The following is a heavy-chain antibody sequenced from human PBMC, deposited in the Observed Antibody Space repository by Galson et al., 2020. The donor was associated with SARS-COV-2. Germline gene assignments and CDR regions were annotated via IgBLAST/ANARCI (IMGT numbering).Heavy chain of an antibody. Sequence: AGGSLRLSCAASGFILSTYTMNWVRQAPGKGLEWVSSISNIDGNIDYADSVKGRFTVSRDNAKNSLFLQMNSLRAEDTAVYYCARVDTLMEDPIDYWGQGALVTVSS. CDR3: ARVDTLMEDPIDY. CDR1: GFILSTYT. J-gene: IGHJ4*02. D-gene: IGHD5-18*01. CDR2: ISNIDGNI. V-gene: IGHV3-21*01.